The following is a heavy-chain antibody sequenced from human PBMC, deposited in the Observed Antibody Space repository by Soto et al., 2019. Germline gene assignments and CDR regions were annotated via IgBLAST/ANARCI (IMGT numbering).Heavy chain of an antibody. CDR1: GFTFSSYS. V-gene: IGHV3-21*01. Sequence: GGSLRLSCAASGFTFSSYSMNWVRQAPGKGLEWVSSISSSSSYIYYADSVKGRFTISRDNAKNSLYLQMNSLRAEDTAVYYCARDRDILTGYYDAFDIWGQGTMVTVSS. CDR3: ARDRDILTGYYDAFDI. CDR2: ISSSSSYI. J-gene: IGHJ3*02. D-gene: IGHD3-9*01.